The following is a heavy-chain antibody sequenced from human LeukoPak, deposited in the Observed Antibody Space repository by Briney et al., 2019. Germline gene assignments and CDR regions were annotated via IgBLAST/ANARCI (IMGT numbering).Heavy chain of an antibody. CDR2: MSYSGGST. D-gene: IGHD2-15*01. V-gene: IGHV3-21*01. CDR3: SAALYSGGWHYFDY. Sequence: GGSLRLSCAASGFTFSTSSMNWVRQAPGKGLEWVSSMSYSGGSTYYADSVKGRFTISRDNAKSTLYLQMNSLRAEDTAVYYCSAALYSGGWHYFDYWGQGILVTVSS. J-gene: IGHJ4*02. CDR1: GFTFSTSS.